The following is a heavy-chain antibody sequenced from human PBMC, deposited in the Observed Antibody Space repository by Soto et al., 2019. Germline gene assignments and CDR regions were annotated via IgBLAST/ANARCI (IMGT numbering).Heavy chain of an antibody. J-gene: IGHJ4*02. CDR3: AKGTTWGWFGELLYQEED. CDR2: ISGSGGST. CDR1: GFTFSSYA. V-gene: IGHV3-23*01. Sequence: GGSLRLSCAASGFTFSSYAMSWVRQAPGKGLEWVSAISGSGGSTYYADSVKGRFTISRDNSKNTLYLQMNSLRAEDTAVYYCAKGTTWGWFGELLYQEEDWGQGTLVTVSS. D-gene: IGHD3-10*01.